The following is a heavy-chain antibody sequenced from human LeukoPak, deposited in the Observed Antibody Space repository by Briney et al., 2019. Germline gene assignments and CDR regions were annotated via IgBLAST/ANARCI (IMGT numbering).Heavy chain of an antibody. CDR3: ARELYYYESSGYLSSYYFDH. J-gene: IGHJ4*02. CDR1: GLTFSSYA. CDR2: ISYDGSNE. D-gene: IGHD3-22*01. V-gene: IGHV3-30*04. Sequence: GGPLRLSCVASGLTFSSYAMHWVRQAPGKGLEWVAFISYDGSNEHYADSVKGRFTISRDNSKNTLYLQMHSLRAEDTAVYYCARELYYYESSGYLSSYYFDHWGQGTLVTVSS.